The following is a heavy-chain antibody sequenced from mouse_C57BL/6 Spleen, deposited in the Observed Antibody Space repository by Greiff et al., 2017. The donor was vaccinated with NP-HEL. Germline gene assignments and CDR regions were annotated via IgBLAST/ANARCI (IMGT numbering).Heavy chain of an antibody. Sequence: VQLQQPGAELVKPGASVKISCKASGYSFTGYYMNWVKQSPEKSLEWIGEINPSTGGTTYNQKFKAKATLTVDKSSSTAYMQLKSLTSEDSAVYYCARDDYLDYWGQGTTLTVSS. J-gene: IGHJ2*01. CDR1: GYSFTGYY. V-gene: IGHV1-42*01. CDR2: INPSTGGT. CDR3: ARDDYLDY.